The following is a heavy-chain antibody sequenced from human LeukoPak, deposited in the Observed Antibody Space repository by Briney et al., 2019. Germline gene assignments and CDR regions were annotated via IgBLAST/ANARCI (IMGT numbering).Heavy chain of an antibody. CDR2: VSAYNGDT. CDR1: GYTFTNYG. Sequence: ASVTISYTASGYTFTNYGISWLRQAPGQGREWMGWVSAYNGDTKYLQSLQGRVTMTTDTSTSTAYMELRSLRSDDTAVYFCARDNPYYYLYWGQGTLVTVSS. V-gene: IGHV1-18*01. D-gene: IGHD3-16*01. J-gene: IGHJ4*02. CDR3: ARDNPYYYLY.